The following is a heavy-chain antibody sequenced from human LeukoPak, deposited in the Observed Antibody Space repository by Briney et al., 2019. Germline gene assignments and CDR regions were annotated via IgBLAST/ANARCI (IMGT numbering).Heavy chain of an antibody. J-gene: IGHJ4*02. V-gene: IGHV3-7*01. D-gene: IGHD3-22*01. Sequence: GGSLRLSCAASGFTLSSYWMSWVRQAAGKGLEWVANIKQDGSEKYYVDSVKGRFTISRDNAKNSLYLQMNSLRAEDTAVYYCARDLYRIVVVPHYFDYWGQGTLVTVSS. CDR3: ARDLYRIVVVPHYFDY. CDR2: IKQDGSEK. CDR1: GFTLSSYW.